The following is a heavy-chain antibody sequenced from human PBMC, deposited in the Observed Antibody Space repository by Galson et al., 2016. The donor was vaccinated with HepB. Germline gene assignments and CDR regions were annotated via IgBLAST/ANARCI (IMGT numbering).Heavy chain of an antibody. CDR1: GFTFSNAW. Sequence: SLRLSCAASGFTFSNAWMNWARQAPGKGLAWVGRIKNKLHGGTTDYAAPVKGRFTISRDDSKNTLYLQMNSLKTEDTAVYYCTTGFDGFQNWGQGTLVTVSS. J-gene: IGHJ1*01. CDR3: TTGFDGFQN. CDR2: IKNKLHGGTT. V-gene: IGHV3-15*07.